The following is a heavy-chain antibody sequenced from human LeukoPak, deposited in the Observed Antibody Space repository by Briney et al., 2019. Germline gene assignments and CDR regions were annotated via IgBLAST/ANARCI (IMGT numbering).Heavy chain of an antibody. J-gene: IGHJ3*02. CDR3: ARVYCSSTSCYNAGAFDI. CDR1: DGSISNYY. D-gene: IGHD2-2*01. V-gene: IGHV4-4*07. Sequence: SETLSLTCTVSDGSISNYYWSWIRQPAGKGLEWIGRIYTSGSTNYNPSLKSRVTISVDKSKNQFSLKLSSVTAADTAVYYCARVYCSSTSCYNAGAFDIWGQGTMVTVSS. CDR2: IYTSGST.